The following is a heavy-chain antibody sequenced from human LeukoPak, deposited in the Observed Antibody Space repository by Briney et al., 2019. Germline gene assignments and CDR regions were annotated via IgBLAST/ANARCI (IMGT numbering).Heavy chain of an antibody. J-gene: IGHJ4*02. V-gene: IGHV4-39*01. CDR3: ARHKGNYGPYNFDS. CDR2: IYYTGST. D-gene: IGHD5-24*01. CDR1: GGSISSSSNY. Sequence: SEPLSLTCTVSGGSISSSSNYWGWIRQPPGKGLEWLGSIYYTGSTHNNPSLKSRVTISVDTSKNQVSLRVSSVTAADTAVYYCARHKGNYGPYNFDSWGQGTLDTVSS.